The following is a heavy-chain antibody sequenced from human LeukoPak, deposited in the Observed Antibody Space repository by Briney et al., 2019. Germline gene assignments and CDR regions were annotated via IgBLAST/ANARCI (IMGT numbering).Heavy chain of an antibody. V-gene: IGHV4-61*02. CDR2: IYADGSS. J-gene: IGHJ4*02. CDR3: ARGYYYRR. CDR1: GGSVSSDNSY. D-gene: IGHD3-10*01. Sequence: PSETLSLTCTASGGSVSSDNSYWNWIRQPAGKGLEWIGRIYADGSSTCNPSLKSRVTISVDTSKNQFSLRLTSMTAADTAVYYCARGYYYRRWGQGTLVTVSS.